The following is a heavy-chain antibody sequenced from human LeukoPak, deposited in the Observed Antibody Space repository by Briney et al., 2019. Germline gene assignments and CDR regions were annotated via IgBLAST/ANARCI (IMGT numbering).Heavy chain of an antibody. J-gene: IGHJ5*02. Sequence: ASVKVSCKASGYTLTSYGISWVRQAPGQGLEWMGWISAYNGNTNYAQKLQGRVTMTTDTSTSTAYMELRSLRSDDTAVYYCARDSGYGDLETFDPWGQGTLVTVSS. CDR1: GYTLTSYG. CDR3: ARDSGYGDLETFDP. D-gene: IGHD4-17*01. V-gene: IGHV1-18*01. CDR2: ISAYNGNT.